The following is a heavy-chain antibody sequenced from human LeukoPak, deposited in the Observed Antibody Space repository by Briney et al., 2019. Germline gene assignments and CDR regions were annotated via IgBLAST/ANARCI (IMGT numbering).Heavy chain of an antibody. D-gene: IGHD1-14*01. J-gene: IGHJ4*02. V-gene: IGHV3-7*03. Sequence: PGGSLRLSCVASGFTFGKYWMSWVRQAPGKGLEWVANIKLDGSEKNYVDSVKGRFTISRDNTKNSLYLQMNSLRVEDTAVYYCAKTGHRYYFDCWGQGTLVTVSS. CDR3: AKTGHRYYFDC. CDR2: IKLDGSEK. CDR1: GFTFGKYW.